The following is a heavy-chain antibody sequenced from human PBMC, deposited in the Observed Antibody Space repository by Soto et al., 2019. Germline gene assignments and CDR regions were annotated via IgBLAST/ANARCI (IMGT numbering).Heavy chain of an antibody. CDR1: GLTFSSYS. CDR2: ISSGSSTI. CDR3: TRVRQLGLYY. Sequence: EVQLEDSGGGFVQPGGSLRLSCAASGLTFSSYSMIWVQQAAGGGLVWVSYISSGSSTIYYADSVTGRFTVSRDNAKNSLYLQMNSPRDEDTAVYYCTRVRQLGLYYWGQGTLVTVSS. V-gene: IGHV3-48*02. J-gene: IGHJ4*02. D-gene: IGHD1-1*01.